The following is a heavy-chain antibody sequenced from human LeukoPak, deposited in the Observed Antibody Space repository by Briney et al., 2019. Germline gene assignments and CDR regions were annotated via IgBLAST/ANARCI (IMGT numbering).Heavy chain of an antibody. V-gene: IGHV1-2*02. CDR1: GYTFTGYY. Sequence: ASVKVSCKASGYTFTGYYMHWVRQAPGQGLEWMGWINPNSGGTNYARKFQGRVTMTRDTSISTAYMELSRLRSDDTAVYYCARDAVDTAMVIVSPSFDYWGQGTLVTVSS. CDR2: INPNSGGT. D-gene: IGHD5-18*01. J-gene: IGHJ4*02. CDR3: ARDAVDTAMVIVSPSFDY.